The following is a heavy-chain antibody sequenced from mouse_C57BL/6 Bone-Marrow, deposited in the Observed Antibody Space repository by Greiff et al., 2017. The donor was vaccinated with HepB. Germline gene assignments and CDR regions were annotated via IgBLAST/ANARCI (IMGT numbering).Heavy chain of an antibody. V-gene: IGHV1-69*01. CDR1: GYTFTSYW. CDR2: IDPSDSYT. CDR3: ARCLYYGSSYYFDY. J-gene: IGHJ2*01. Sequence: QVQLQQPGAELVMPGASVKLSCKASGYTFTSYWMHWVKQRPGQGLEWIGEIDPSDSYTNYNQKFKGKSTLTVDKSSSTAYMQLSSLTSEDSAVYYCARCLYYGSSYYFDYWGQGTTLTVSS. D-gene: IGHD1-1*01.